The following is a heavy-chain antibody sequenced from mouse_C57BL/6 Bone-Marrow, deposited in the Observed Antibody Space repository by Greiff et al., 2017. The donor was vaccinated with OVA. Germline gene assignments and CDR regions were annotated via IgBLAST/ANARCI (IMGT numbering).Heavy chain of an antibody. CDR2: ISNLAYSI. CDR1: GFTFSDYG. D-gene: IGHD1-1*01. J-gene: IGHJ3*01. V-gene: IGHV5-15*01. Sequence: EVQVVESGGGLVQPGGSLKLSCAASGFTFSDYGMAWVRQAPRKGPEWVAFISNLAYSIYYADTVTGRFTISRENAKNTLYLEMSSLRSEDTAMYYCARHSHYYGSSFAYWGQGTLVTVSA. CDR3: ARHSHYYGSSFAY.